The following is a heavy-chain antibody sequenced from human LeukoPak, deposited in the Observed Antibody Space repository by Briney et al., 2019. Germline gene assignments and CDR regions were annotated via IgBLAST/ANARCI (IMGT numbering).Heavy chain of an antibody. CDR1: GGSITSGGYF. V-gene: IGHV4-61*08. CDR3: AREAIYDSSGHDAFDI. CDR2: IYYSGST. Sequence: PSETLSLTCTVSGGSITSGGYFWSWIRQHPGKGLEWIGYIYYSGSTNYNPSLKSRVTISVDTSKNQFSLKLSSVTAADTAVYYCAREAIYDSSGHDAFDIWGQGTMVTVSS. D-gene: IGHD3-22*01. J-gene: IGHJ3*02.